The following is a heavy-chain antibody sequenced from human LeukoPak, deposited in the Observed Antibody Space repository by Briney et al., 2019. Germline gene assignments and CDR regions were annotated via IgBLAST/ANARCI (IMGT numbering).Heavy chain of an antibody. D-gene: IGHD3-10*01. CDR1: GGSISSSSYY. Sequence: SETLSLTCTVSGGSISSSSYYWGWIRQPPGKGLEWIGSIYYSGSTYYNPSLKSRVTISVDTSKNQFSLKLSSVTAADTAVCYCARPITGGSRTNGFDIWGQGTMVTVSS. J-gene: IGHJ3*02. CDR3: ARPITGGSRTNGFDI. CDR2: IYYSGST. V-gene: IGHV4-39*01.